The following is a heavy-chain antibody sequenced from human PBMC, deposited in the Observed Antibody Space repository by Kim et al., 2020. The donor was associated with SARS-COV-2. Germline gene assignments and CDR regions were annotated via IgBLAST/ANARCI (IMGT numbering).Heavy chain of an antibody. D-gene: IGHD3-16*02. V-gene: IGHV3-23*01. J-gene: IGHJ4*02. CDR3: AKDSGGGVIVAGIDY. CDR1: GFTFSSYA. CDR2: ISGSGGST. Sequence: GGSLRLSCAASGFTFSSYAMSWVRQAPGKGLDWVSAISGSGGSTYYADSVQGRFTISRDNSKNTLYLQMNSLRAEDTAVYYCAKDSGGGVIVAGIDYWRQATLVTVSS.